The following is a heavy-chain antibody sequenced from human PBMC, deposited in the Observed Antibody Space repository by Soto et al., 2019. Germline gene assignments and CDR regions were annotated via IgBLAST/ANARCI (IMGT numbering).Heavy chain of an antibody. CDR2: ISNSGNSK. J-gene: IGHJ5*02. CDR1: GFTFINYA. CDR3: AKLNSRTILKGNGFDP. V-gene: IGHV3-23*01. D-gene: IGHD3-3*01. Sequence: EVQLLESGGDLVQPGGSLRLSCAASGFTFINYAMAWVRQAPGKGLEWVSGISNSGNSKYYEDSVKGRFTISGDNSKNTLYLEMNSLGAEDTALYYCAKLNSRTILKGNGFDPWGQGTLVTVSS.